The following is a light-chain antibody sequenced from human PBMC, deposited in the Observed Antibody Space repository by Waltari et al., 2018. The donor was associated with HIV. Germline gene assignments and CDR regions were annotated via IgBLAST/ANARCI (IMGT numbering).Light chain of an antibody. CDR1: SRDVGGYNY. J-gene: IGLJ2*01. V-gene: IGLV2-11*01. CDR3: CSYAGNYTLV. CDR2: DVN. Sequence: QSALTQPRSVSGSPGQSVTVSCTGTSRDVGGYNYVSWYQQHPGKAPKLMIYDVNKRPSGVPERFSGSKSGNTASLTISGLQAEDEADYYCCSYAGNYTLVFGGGTKLTVL.